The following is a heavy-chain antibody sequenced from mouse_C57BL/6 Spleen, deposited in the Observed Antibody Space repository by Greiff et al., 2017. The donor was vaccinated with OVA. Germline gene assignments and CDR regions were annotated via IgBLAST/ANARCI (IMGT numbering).Heavy chain of an antibody. CDR3: ARGGLIYYGYDGAMDY. D-gene: IGHD2-2*01. CDR2: IDPNSGGT. V-gene: IGHV1-72*01. CDR1: GYTFTSYW. Sequence: QVQLKQPGAELVKPGASVKLSCKASGYTFTSYWMPWVKQRPGRGLEWIGRIDPNSGGTKYNEKFKSKATLTVDKPSSTAYMQLSSLTSEDSAVYDCARGGLIYYGYDGAMDYWGQGTSVTVSS. J-gene: IGHJ4*01.